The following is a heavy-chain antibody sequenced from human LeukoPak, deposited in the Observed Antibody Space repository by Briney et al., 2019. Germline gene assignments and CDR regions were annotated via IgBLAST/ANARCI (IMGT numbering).Heavy chain of an antibody. CDR2: ISGSGGGT. D-gene: IGHD2-15*01. V-gene: IGHV3-23*01. CDR1: GFTFRNYA. CDR3: AKGTVVGSHFDY. Sequence: GGSLRLSCAASGFTFRNYAMSWVRQAPGKGLEWVSAISGSGGGTFYADSVKGRFTISRDNSKNTLYVQMNSLRAEDTAVYYCAKGTVVGSHFDYWGQGTLVTVSS. J-gene: IGHJ4*02.